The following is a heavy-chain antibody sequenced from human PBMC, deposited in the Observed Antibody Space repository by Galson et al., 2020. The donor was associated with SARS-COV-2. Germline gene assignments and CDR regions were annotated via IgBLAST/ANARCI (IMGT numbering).Heavy chain of an antibody. J-gene: IGHJ3*01. CDR1: GFTFSTYE. CDR3: ASPYLAAASFFGAFDV. CDR2: ISGSGTNI. Sequence: GGSLRLSCAGSGFTFSTYEMNWVRQAPGKGLEWVSYISGSGTNIYYADSVKGRFTIPRDNARSSLYLQMTSLRAEDTAVYYCASPYLAAASFFGAFDVWGLGTMVTVSS. V-gene: IGHV3-48*03. D-gene: IGHD2-15*01.